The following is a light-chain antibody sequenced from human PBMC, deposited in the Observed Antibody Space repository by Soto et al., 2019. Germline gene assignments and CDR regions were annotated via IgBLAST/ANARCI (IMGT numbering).Light chain of an antibody. CDR1: QSVSSN. CDR3: QQYNNWPLRT. Sequence: EIVMTQSPATLSVSPGERATLSCRASQSVSSNLAWYQQNPGQAPSLLIYGASTRATGIPARLSGSGSGTEFTLTISSLQSEDFAVYYCQQYNNWPLRTFGSGNNVDIK. J-gene: IGKJ3*01. CDR2: GAS. V-gene: IGKV3-15*01.